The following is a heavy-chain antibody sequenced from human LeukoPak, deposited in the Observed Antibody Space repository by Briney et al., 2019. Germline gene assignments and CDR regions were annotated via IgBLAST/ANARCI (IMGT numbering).Heavy chain of an antibody. CDR3: ARGVTDAYNPSYFDS. CDR1: GCSISSYY. J-gene: IGHJ4*02. V-gene: IGHV4-4*07. Sequence: SETLSLTCAVSGCSISSYYWSWIRQPAGKGLEWIGRIYTSGNTNYNPSLKSRVTMSVDKSKNQFSLKLNSVTAADTAVYYCARGVTDAYNPSYFDSWGQGTLVTVSS. D-gene: IGHD5-24*01. CDR2: IYTSGNT.